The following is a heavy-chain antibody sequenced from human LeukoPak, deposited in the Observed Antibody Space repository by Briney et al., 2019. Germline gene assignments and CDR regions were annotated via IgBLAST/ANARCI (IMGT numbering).Heavy chain of an antibody. V-gene: IGHV1-69*13. CDR3: ARSTTGLQSYYYDSSGPRGFDY. J-gene: IGHJ4*02. D-gene: IGHD3-22*01. Sequence: GASVKVSCKASGGTFSSYAISWVRQAPGQGLEWMGGIIPIFGTANYAQKFQGRVTITADESMSTAYMELSSLRSEDTAVYYCARSTTGLQSYYYDSSGPRGFDYWGQGTLVAVSS. CDR2: IIPIFGTA. CDR1: GGTFSSYA.